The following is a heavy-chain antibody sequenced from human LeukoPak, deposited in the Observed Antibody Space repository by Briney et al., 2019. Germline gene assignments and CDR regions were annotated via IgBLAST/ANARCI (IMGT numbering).Heavy chain of an antibody. D-gene: IGHD6-13*01. CDR1: GYTFTTYY. CDR2: INPSGGST. J-gene: IGHJ6*03. CDR3: ARSFGASQQYTSSWYYYYMDV. V-gene: IGHV1-46*01. Sequence: ASVKVSCKSSGYTFTTYYMHWVRQAPGQGLEWMGIINPSGGSTSYVQKFQGRVTITRDMSTSTVYMELSSLRSEDTAVYYCARSFGASQQYTSSWYYYYMDVWGEGTTVTVSS.